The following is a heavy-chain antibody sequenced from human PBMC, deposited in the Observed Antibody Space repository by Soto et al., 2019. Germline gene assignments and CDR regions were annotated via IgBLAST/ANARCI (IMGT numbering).Heavy chain of an antibody. Sequence: GASVKGTCKTSGYTFSHYGITWVRQAPGQPLEWLGWISLYSDGTNYAQKFQGRVSMTTDTSTTTAYMELRSLRSDDTAVYYCARVVPGAEAWFGPWGQGTLVTVSS. J-gene: IGHJ5*02. V-gene: IGHV1-18*01. CDR1: GYTFSHYG. CDR3: ARVVPGAEAWFGP. CDR2: ISLYSDGT. D-gene: IGHD2-2*01.